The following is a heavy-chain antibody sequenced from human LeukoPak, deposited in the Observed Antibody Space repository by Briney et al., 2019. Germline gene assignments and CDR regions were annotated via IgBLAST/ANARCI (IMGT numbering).Heavy chain of an antibody. V-gene: IGHV3-11*04. CDR1: GFTFSDYY. CDR3: ARDSSGWFYFDY. D-gene: IGHD6-19*01. Sequence: PGGSLRLSCAASGFTFSDYYMSWIRQAPGKGLEWVSYISSSGSTIYNADSVKGRFTISRDNAKNSLFLQMNSLRAEDTAVYYCARDSSGWFYFDYRGQGTLVTVSS. J-gene: IGHJ4*02. CDR2: ISSSGSTI.